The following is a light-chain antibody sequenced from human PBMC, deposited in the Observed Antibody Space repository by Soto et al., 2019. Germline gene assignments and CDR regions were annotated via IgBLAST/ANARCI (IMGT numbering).Light chain of an antibody. CDR3: QQLLSYPIT. CDR1: QGISSY. J-gene: IGKJ5*01. V-gene: IGKV1-9*01. CDR2: AAS. Sequence: DIQLTQCPSFLSASLGDRVTISCRSRQGISSYLAWYQQKPGKAPKLLIDAASTLQSGVPLRFSGSGSGTSFTLTISSLQPEDFATYCCQQLLSYPITFGQGTRLEI.